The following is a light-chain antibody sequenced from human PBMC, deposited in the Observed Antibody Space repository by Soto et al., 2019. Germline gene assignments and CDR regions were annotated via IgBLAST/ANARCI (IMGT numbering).Light chain of an antibody. CDR3: QHYNDYSWT. CDR1: QSISVW. V-gene: IGKV1-5*03. J-gene: IGKJ1*01. Sequence: DIHMTQSPSTLSASVGDRVTITWRASQSISVWLAWYQQKPGKAPNLLIYKTSSLESGVPSRFSGSGSGTEFTLTISSLQPDDFTTYYCQHYNDYSWTFGQGTKVEIK. CDR2: KTS.